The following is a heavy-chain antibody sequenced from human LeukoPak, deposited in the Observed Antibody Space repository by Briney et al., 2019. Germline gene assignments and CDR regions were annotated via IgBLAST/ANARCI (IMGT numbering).Heavy chain of an antibody. J-gene: IGHJ4*02. D-gene: IGHD2-15*01. Sequence: SQTLSLTCTVSGGSISSGDYYWSWIRQPPGKGLEWIGYIYYSGSTYYNPSLKSRVTISVDTSKNQFSLKLISVTAADTAVYYCAREGGVYCSGGSCTAQPFDYWGQGTLVTVSS. CDR3: AREGGVYCSGGSCTAQPFDY. CDR1: GGSISSGDYY. CDR2: IYYSGST. V-gene: IGHV4-30-4*01.